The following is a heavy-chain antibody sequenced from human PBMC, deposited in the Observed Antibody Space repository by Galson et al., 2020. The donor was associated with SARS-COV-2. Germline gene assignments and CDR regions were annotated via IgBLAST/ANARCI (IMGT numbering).Heavy chain of an antibody. V-gene: IGHV1-69*13. Sequence: SVKVSCKASGGTFSNDAISWVRQAPGQGLEYMGGIIPTFGAASYAQKFQGRVAITADESTSTVYMELSSLRSEDTAVYYCARGRTYYYGSGTYYSNYYHYTMDVWGQGTAVTVSS. CDR2: IIPTFGAA. CDR1: GGTFSNDA. J-gene: IGHJ6*02. D-gene: IGHD3-10*01. CDR3: ARGRTYYYGSGTYYSNYYHYTMDV.